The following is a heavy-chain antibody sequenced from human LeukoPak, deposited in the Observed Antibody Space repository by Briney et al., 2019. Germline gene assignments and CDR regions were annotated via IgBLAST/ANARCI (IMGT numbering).Heavy chain of an antibody. Sequence: GGSLRLTCAASGFTFSSYSMNWVRQAPGKGLEWVSSISSSSSYIYYADSVKGRFTISRDNAKNSLYLQMNSLRAEDTAVYYCASWTAYYYYGMDVWGQGTTVTVSS. V-gene: IGHV3-21*01. CDR2: ISSSSSYI. J-gene: IGHJ6*02. CDR3: ASWTAYYYYGMDV. CDR1: GFTFSSYS. D-gene: IGHD1-1*01.